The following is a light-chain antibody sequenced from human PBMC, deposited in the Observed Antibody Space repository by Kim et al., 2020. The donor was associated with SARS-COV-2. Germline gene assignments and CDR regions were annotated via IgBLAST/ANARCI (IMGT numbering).Light chain of an antibody. CDR3: GTWHSGLRVVL. J-gene: IGLJ2*01. CDR2: DDD. CDR1: TSDIGNNY. V-gene: IGLV1-51*01. Sequence: GQVVTISCSGPTSDIGNNYASWYQQLPGTAPKLLIYDDDKRPSGIPDRFSASKSGTTATLTIAAVQPGDEADYHCGTWHSGLRVVLFGGGTQLTVL.